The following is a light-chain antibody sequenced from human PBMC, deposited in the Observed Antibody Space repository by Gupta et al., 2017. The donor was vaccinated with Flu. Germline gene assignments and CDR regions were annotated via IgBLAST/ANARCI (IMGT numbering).Light chain of an antibody. V-gene: IGKV1-5*03. Sequence: DIQMTQSPSTLSASVGDSVTITCRSSQSASTWLAWYQQKAGKAPKLLIYKASSLESGVPYRFRGSGSGKEITITISRLKHDDFATYFCQQYKSYPRTLGQGTKVEIK. J-gene: IGKJ1*01. CDR2: KAS. CDR3: QQYKSYPRT. CDR1: QSASTW.